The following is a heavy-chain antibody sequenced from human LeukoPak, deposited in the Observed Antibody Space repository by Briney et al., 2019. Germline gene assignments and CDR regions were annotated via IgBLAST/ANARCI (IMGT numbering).Heavy chain of an antibody. CDR3: ARDPRAVAASY. J-gene: IGHJ4*02. CDR2: IKQDGSEK. Sequence: QPGGSLRLSCAASGFTFSSYGMHWVRQAPGKGLEWVANIKQDGSEKYYVDSVKGRFTISRDNAKNSLYLQMNSLRAEDTAVYYCARDPRAVAASYWGQGTLVTVSS. D-gene: IGHD6-19*01. V-gene: IGHV3-7*01. CDR1: GFTFSSYG.